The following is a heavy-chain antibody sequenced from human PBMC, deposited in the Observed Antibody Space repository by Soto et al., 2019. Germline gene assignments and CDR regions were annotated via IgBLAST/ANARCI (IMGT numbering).Heavy chain of an antibody. Sequence: PGGSLRLSCAASGFTFSNFWMHWVRQAPGKGPVWVSRINGDGSSTSHADSVKGRFTISRDNAENTLFLQMSGLRAEDTAVYYCAGAQLLPDDAFDAWGRGTVVTVSS. CDR1: GFTFSNFW. D-gene: IGHD2-2*01. CDR3: AGAQLLPDDAFDA. V-gene: IGHV3-74*01. CDR2: INGDGSST. J-gene: IGHJ3*01.